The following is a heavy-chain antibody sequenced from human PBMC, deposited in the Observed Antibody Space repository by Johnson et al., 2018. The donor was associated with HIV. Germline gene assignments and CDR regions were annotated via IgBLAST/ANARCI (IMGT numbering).Heavy chain of an antibody. CDR1: GFTFSDYY. CDR3: AKNNQVWGLLPVDAFDI. Sequence: QVQLVESGGGLGKPGGSLRLSCAGSGFTFSDYYMNWLRQAPGKGLEWVSYISSTGSTIYYADSVKGRFTISKNTLYLQVNSLRPEDTAVYYCAKNNQVWGLLPVDAFDIWGQGTLITVSS. J-gene: IGHJ3*02. D-gene: IGHD1-26*01. CDR2: ISSTGSTI. V-gene: IGHV3-11*04.